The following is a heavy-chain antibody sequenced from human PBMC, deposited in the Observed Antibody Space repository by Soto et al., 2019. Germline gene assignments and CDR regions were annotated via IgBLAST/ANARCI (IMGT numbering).Heavy chain of an antibody. V-gene: IGHV3-53*01. Sequence: EVQLVESGGGLIQPGGSLRLSCAVSGFTVSNNYMSWVRQAPGKGLEGVSVIYSGGYTAYGDSVKGRFTITRDNSKNTLYLKKNTRRADATAVFFCGPRPGGGGYWGQGTLVTVSS. CDR2: IYSGGYT. J-gene: IGHJ4*02. CDR3: GPRPGGGGY. D-gene: IGHD3-10*01. CDR1: GFTVSNNY.